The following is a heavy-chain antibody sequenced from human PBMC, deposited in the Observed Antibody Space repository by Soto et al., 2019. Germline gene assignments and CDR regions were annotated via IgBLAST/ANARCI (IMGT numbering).Heavy chain of an antibody. J-gene: IGHJ6*02. Sequence: PSETLSLTCAVSGGSISSSNWWSWVRQPPGKGLEWIGEIYHSGSTNYNPSLKSRVTISVDKSKNQFSLKLSSVTAADTAVYYCSSSWYVGAYYYYGMDVWGQGTTVTVSS. CDR1: GGSISSSNW. CDR3: SSSWYVGAYYYYGMDV. CDR2: IYHSGST. V-gene: IGHV4-4*02. D-gene: IGHD6-13*01.